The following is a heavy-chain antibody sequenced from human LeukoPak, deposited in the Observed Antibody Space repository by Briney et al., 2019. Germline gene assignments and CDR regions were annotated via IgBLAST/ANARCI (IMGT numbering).Heavy chain of an antibody. Sequence: SETLSLTCTVSGGSISSYYWSWIRQPPGKGLEWIGYIYYSGGTTYNPSLKSRVTISVGTSKNQFSLKLSSVTAADTAEYYCARVSPHLYYFDYWGQGTRVTVSS. J-gene: IGHJ4*02. V-gene: IGHV4-59*08. CDR3: ARVSPHLYYFDY. CDR1: GGSISSYY. CDR2: IYYSGGT.